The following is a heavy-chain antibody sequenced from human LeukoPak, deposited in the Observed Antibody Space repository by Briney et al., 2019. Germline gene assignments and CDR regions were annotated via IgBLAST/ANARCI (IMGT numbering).Heavy chain of an antibody. Sequence: ASVSLSCKASGYTFTNDVLHWLRQAPGQSIEWMGWINLNSGGTNYAQNFQGRVTMTRDTSIGTAYMELSRLTSDDTAVYYCARAEFCAPNCYDYFYYWGQGTLVTVSS. J-gene: IGHJ4*02. CDR1: GYTFTNDV. D-gene: IGHD2-2*01. CDR2: INLNSGGT. CDR3: ARAEFCAPNCYDYFYY. V-gene: IGHV1-2*02.